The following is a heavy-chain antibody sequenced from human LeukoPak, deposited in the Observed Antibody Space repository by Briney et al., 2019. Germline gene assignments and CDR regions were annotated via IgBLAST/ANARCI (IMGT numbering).Heavy chain of an antibody. CDR3: ARDRFGVGASGDAFDI. Sequence: GGSLRLSCAASGFTFSDYYMSWIRQAPGKGLEWVSYISSSGSTIYYADSVKGRFTISRDNSKSTLYLQMNILRAEDTAVYYCARDRFGVGASGDAFDIWGQGTLVTVSS. D-gene: IGHD1-26*01. CDR1: GFTFSDYY. J-gene: IGHJ3*02. CDR2: ISSSGSTI. V-gene: IGHV3-11*04.